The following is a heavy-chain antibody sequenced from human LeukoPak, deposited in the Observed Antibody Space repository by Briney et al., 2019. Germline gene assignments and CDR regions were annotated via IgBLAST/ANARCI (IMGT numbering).Heavy chain of an antibody. J-gene: IGHJ5*02. CDR2: IYYSGST. CDR1: GGSVSSGGYY. V-gene: IGHV4-61*08. Sequence: SETLSLTCTVSGGSVSSGGYYWNWIRQPPGKGLEWIGYIYYSGSTNYNPSLKSRVTISVDTSKNQFSLKLSSVTAADTAVYYCARWAVAGTGWFDPWGQGTLATVSS. CDR3: ARWAVAGTGWFDP. D-gene: IGHD6-19*01.